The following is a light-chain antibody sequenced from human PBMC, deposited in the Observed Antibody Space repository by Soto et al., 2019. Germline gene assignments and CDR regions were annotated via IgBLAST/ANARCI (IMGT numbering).Light chain of an antibody. J-gene: IGLJ1*01. CDR2: EVR. CDR1: STDVGVYNF. Sequence: QSALAQPPSASGSPGQSVTISCTGTSTDVGVYNFVSWYQQHPGKAPKLLIYEVRKRPSGVPDRFSGSKSGNTASLSISGLQAEDVADYYCSSSAGDKSVFGSGTKLTVL. V-gene: IGLV2-8*01. CDR3: SSSAGDKSV.